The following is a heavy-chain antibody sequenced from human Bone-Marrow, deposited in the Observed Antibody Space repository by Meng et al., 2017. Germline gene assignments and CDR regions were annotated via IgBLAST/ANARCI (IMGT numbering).Heavy chain of an antibody. CDR2: IRSKANSYAT. CDR1: GFTFSGSA. Sequence: GGSLRLSCAASGFTFSGSAMHWVRQASGKGLEWVGRIRSKANSYATAYAASVKGRFTISRDDSKNTAYLQMNSLRAEDTAVYYCAKMRITMVRGVVLYYYGMDVWGQGTTVTVSS. J-gene: IGHJ6*02. D-gene: IGHD3-10*01. CDR3: AKMRITMVRGVVLYYYGMDV. V-gene: IGHV3-73*01.